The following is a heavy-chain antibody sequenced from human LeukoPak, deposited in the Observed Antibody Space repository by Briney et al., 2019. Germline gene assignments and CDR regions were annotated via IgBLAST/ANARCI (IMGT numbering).Heavy chain of an antibody. CDR3: ARDRPGRGYSYDFDY. D-gene: IGHD5-18*01. CDR1: GFTFSSSA. V-gene: IGHV3-66*01. J-gene: IGHJ4*02. Sequence: GGSLRLSCAASGFTFSSSAMSWVRQAPGKGLEWVSVIYSGGSTYYADFVKGRFTISRDNSKNTLYLQMNSLRAEDTAVYYCARDRPGRGYSYDFDYWGQGTLVTVPS. CDR2: IYSGGST.